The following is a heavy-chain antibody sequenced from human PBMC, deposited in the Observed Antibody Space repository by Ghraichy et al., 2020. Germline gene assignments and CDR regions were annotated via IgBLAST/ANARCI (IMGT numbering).Heavy chain of an antibody. Sequence: LSLTCTVSGASISSHYWSWIRQTAGKGLEWIGRIYTSGNTNYHPSLMSRVTISVDTSENQLSLKLYSVTAADTAIYYCAREGRQLGRYYNAVDVWGQGTKVTVSS. CDR2: IYTSGNT. CDR3: AREGRQLGRYYNAVDV. V-gene: IGHV4-4*07. J-gene: IGHJ6*02. CDR1: GASISSHY. D-gene: IGHD3-10*01.